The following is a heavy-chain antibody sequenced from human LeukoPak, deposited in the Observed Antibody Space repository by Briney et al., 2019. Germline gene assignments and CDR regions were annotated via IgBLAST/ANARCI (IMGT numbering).Heavy chain of an antibody. V-gene: IGHV3-9*01. D-gene: IGHD4-17*01. CDR1: GFTFDSYS. CDR3: ARVVDDYGDYKDYYYGMDV. J-gene: IGHJ6*02. CDR2: ISWNRGSI. Sequence: GGSPRLSCAASGFTFDSYSMHWVRQAPGKGLEWVSGISWNRGSIDYADSVKGRFTISRDNAKNSLYLQMNSLRAEDTAVYYCARVVDDYGDYKDYYYGMDVWGQGTTVTVSS.